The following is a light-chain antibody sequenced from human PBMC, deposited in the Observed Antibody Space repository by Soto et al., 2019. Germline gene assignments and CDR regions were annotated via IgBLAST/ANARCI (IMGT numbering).Light chain of an antibody. CDR1: QTISDN. J-gene: IGKJ5*01. V-gene: IGKV3-15*01. CDR3: QQYHNWPLIT. Sequence: EIVMTQSPATLSVSPGERATLSCRASQTISDNLVWYQQKPGQAPRLLIYGSSTRATGIPARFGGSGSGTEYFLTISSLQSEDFAVYYCQQYHNWPLITFGQGTRLEIK. CDR2: GSS.